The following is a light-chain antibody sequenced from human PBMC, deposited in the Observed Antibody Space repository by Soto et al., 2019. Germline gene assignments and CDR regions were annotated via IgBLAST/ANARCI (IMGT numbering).Light chain of an antibody. CDR1: SSNIAPNT. J-gene: IGLJ1*01. Sequence: QSVLTQPPSASGTPGQRVTISCSGSSSNIAPNTVNWYQHLPGAAPQLLIFANDRRPSGVPDRFSGSRSGTSASLAISGLQSEDEADYYCAAWDDSLNGYVFGTGTKLIVL. V-gene: IGLV1-44*01. CDR2: AND. CDR3: AAWDDSLNGYV.